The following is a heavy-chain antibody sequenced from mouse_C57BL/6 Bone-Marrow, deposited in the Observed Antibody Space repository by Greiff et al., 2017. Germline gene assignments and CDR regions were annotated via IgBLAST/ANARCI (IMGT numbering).Heavy chain of an antibody. CDR3: AREDSTVVVDY. Sequence: VQLQQSVAELVRPGASVKLSCTASGFTIKNTYMHWVKQRPEQGLEWIGRIAPADGNTKYAPKFQGKATITADTSSNTAYLQLSRLTSEDTAIYYCAREDSTVVVDYWGQGTTLTVSS. D-gene: IGHD1-1*01. CDR1: GFTIKNTY. CDR2: IAPADGNT. V-gene: IGHV14-3*01. J-gene: IGHJ2*01.